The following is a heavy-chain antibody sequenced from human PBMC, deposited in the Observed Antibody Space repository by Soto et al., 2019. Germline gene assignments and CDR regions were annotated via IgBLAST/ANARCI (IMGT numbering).Heavy chain of an antibody. CDR3: AGFYGSYTYFTFQADS. D-gene: IGHD3-10*01. V-gene: IGHV4-39*01. CDR2: MYYGGST. Sequence: PSESLSLTCTASRATITSNSFYWGWIRQSPGKGLEWIASMYYGGSTYYNPSLKSRVTISEDTSKKGFSLKMRSVSAADTAVYYCAGFYGSYTYFTFQADSWGQGIQVTVSS. CDR1: RATITSNSFY. J-gene: IGHJ4*02.